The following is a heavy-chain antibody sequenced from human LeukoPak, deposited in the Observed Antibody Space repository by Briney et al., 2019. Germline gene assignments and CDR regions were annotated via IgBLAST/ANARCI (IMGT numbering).Heavy chain of an antibody. Sequence: PSQTLSLTCTVSGGSISSGGYYWSWIRQHPGKGLEWIGYIYYSGSTYYNPSLKSRVTISADTSKNQFSLKLSSVTAADTAVYYCARDQSGYYGSGSYGMNVWGKGTAVTVSS. V-gene: IGHV4-31*03. CDR2: IYYSGST. CDR3: ARDQSGYYGSGSYGMNV. D-gene: IGHD3-10*01. J-gene: IGHJ6*04. CDR1: GGSISSGGYY.